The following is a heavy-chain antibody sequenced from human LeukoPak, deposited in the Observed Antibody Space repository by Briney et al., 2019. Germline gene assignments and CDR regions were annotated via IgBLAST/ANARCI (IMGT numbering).Heavy chain of an antibody. CDR1: GFTFSSYG. Sequence: GGSLRLSCAASGFTFSSYGMHWVRQAPGKGLEWVAVIWYDGSNKYYADSVKGRFTISRDNSKNTLYLQMNSLRAEDTAVYYCAKADSSSWARAYWGQGTLVTVSS. CDR3: AKADSSSWARAY. J-gene: IGHJ4*02. D-gene: IGHD6-13*01. V-gene: IGHV3-33*06. CDR2: IWYDGSNK.